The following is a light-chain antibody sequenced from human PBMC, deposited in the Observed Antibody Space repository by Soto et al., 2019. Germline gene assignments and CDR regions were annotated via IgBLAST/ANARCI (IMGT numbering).Light chain of an antibody. J-gene: IGKJ4*01. CDR2: DAY. Sequence: DIQMTQSPSILSASVGDIVTITCRASQSIRSWLAWYQQKPGKATQLLMYDAYSLESGVPSRFSDRRSGTEFTLTIAGLQPEDFATYYGQQYESYSPLTFGGGTKVEIK. V-gene: IGKV1-5*01. CDR3: QQYESYSPLT. CDR1: QSIRSW.